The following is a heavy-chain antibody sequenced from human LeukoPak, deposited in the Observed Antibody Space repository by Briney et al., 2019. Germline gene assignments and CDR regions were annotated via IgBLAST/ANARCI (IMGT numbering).Heavy chain of an antibody. CDR2: INTDGTVT. J-gene: IGHJ4*02. CDR3: ATKQWLAPPPDS. Sequence: GGSLRLSCAASGFTFSKYWILWVRQAPGNGLESVSRINTDGTVTTYADSVKGRFTASRDNADNTMFLQMNSVRTEDTAVYYCATKQWLAPPPDSWGQGTPVTVSS. V-gene: IGHV3-74*01. D-gene: IGHD6-19*01. CDR1: GFTFSKYW.